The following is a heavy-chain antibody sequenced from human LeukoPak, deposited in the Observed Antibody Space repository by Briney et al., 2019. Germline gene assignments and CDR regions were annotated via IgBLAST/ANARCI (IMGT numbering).Heavy chain of an antibody. CDR1: GFTFEHYW. CDR2: IKGDGSKK. V-gene: IGHV3-7*01. CDR3: ARDSSGYQ. Sequence: GGSLRLSCAASGFTFEHYWVRWVRQAPGKGLEWVATIKGDGSKKYYGDSVKGRFTISRDNAKNSLYLQMNSLRAEDTAVYYCARDSSGYQWGQGTLITVSS. D-gene: IGHD3-22*01. J-gene: IGHJ4*02.